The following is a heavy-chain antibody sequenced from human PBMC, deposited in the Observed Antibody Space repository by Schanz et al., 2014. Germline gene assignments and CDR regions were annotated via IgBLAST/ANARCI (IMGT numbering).Heavy chain of an antibody. J-gene: IGHJ4*02. V-gene: IGHV3-21*01. Sequence: EVQLVESGGGLVKPGGSLRLSCAASGFSFSAFTLTWVRQAPGKGLEWVSSISSSGSYMYYADSVKGRFTISRDNAKNSLSLEMNSLRAEDTAIYYCARDKGGLIPFDYWGQGTLVAVSS. CDR3: ARDKGGLIPFDY. CDR2: ISSSGSYM. CDR1: GFSFSAFT. D-gene: IGHD2-15*01.